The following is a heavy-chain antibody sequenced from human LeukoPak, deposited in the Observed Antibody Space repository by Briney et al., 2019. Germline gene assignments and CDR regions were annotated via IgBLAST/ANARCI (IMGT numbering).Heavy chain of an antibody. V-gene: IGHV3-23*01. D-gene: IGHD2-2*01. CDR1: GFTFSSYA. CDR3: AKDLPPPRVVPLTPPGY. J-gene: IGHJ4*02. CDR2: ISGSGGST. Sequence: PGGSLRLSCAASGFTFSSYAMSWVRQAPGKGLEWVSAISGSGGSTYYADSARGRFTISRDNSKNTLYLQMNSLRAEDTAVYYCAKDLPPPRVVPLTPPGYWGQGTLVTVSS.